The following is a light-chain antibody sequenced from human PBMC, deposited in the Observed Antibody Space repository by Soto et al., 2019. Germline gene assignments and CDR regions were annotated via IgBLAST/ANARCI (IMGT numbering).Light chain of an antibody. CDR3: SSYTSSSTPYV. Sequence: QAVVTQPASVSGSPGQSITISCTGTTSDVGGYNYVSWYQQHPGKAPKLMIYEVTNRPSGVSNRFSGSKSGNTASLTISGLQAADEADYYCSSYTSSSTPYVFGTGTKLTVL. CDR1: TSDVGGYNY. V-gene: IGLV2-14*01. J-gene: IGLJ1*01. CDR2: EVT.